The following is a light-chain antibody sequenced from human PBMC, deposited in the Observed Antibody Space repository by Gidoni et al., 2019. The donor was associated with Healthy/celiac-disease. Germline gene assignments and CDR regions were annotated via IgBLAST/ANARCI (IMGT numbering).Light chain of an antibody. CDR2: GNN. CDR1: SSNIGSNT. V-gene: IGLV1-44*01. J-gene: IGLJ3*02. Sequence: SVLAQRPSASGHPGQRVTISCSGSSSNIGSNTVNWYQQLPGTAPKLLIYGNNQRPSGAPDRFSGSKSGTSATLAISRLQSGDEADYYCAAWDDSLNGSVFGGGTKLTVL. CDR3: AAWDDSLNGSV.